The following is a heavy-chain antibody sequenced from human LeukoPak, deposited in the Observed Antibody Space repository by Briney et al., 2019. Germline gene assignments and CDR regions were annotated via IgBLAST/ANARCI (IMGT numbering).Heavy chain of an antibody. CDR1: GFTFSTYR. V-gene: IGHV3-74*01. J-gene: IGHJ3*02. CDR2: INSDGSNT. CDR3: ARSSGFYSYDAFDI. D-gene: IGHD3-22*01. Sequence: RAGGSLRLSCAVTGFTFSTYRMHWVRQAPGKGLVWVSRINSDGSNTRYADSVKGRFTISRDNAKNTLYLQMTSLRAEDTAVYYCARSSGFYSYDAFDIWGQGTMVTVSS.